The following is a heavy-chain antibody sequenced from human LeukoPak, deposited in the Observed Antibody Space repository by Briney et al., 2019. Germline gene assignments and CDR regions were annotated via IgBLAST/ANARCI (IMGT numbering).Heavy chain of an antibody. CDR1: GGSISSGGYY. Sequence: SQTLSLTCTVSGGSISSGGYYWSWIRQHPGKGLEWIGYIYYSGSTYYNPSLKSRVTISGDTSKNQFSLKLSSVTAADTAVYYCARAESSIIFFDYWGQGTLVTVSS. CDR3: ARAESSIIFFDY. D-gene: IGHD6-6*01. V-gene: IGHV4-31*03. CDR2: IYYSGST. J-gene: IGHJ4*02.